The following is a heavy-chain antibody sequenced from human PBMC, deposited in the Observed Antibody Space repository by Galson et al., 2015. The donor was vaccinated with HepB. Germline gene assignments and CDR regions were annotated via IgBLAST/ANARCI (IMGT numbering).Heavy chain of an antibody. Sequence: LVKVSCKASAYTFTGYYIHWVRQAPGQGLEWMGWLHPNSGATNSAQKFQGRVTMTRDTSISTAYMELSRLRSDDTALYYCARGLNYVWGSYRHYYFDYWGQGTLVTVSS. J-gene: IGHJ4*02. D-gene: IGHD3-16*02. V-gene: IGHV1-2*02. CDR2: LHPNSGAT. CDR3: ARGLNYVWGSYRHYYFDY. CDR1: AYTFTGYY.